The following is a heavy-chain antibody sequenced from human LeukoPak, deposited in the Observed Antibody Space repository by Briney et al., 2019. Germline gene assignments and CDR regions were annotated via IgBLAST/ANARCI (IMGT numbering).Heavy chain of an antibody. CDR3: AREMKGNYDVLTGYYHSYHYGLDV. D-gene: IGHD3-9*01. V-gene: IGHV4-4*07. CDR2: IYTSGST. CDR1: GGSISSYY. J-gene: IGHJ6*02. Sequence: SETLSLTCTVSGGSISSYYWSWIRQPAGKGLEWIGRIYTSGSTKYNPSLKRRVSMSVDTSKNQFSLNLSSVTAADTAVYYCAREMKGNYDVLTGYYHSYHYGLDVWGQGTTVIVSS.